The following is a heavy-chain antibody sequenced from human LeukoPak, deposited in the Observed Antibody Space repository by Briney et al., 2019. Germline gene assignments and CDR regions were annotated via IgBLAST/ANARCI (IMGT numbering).Heavy chain of an antibody. D-gene: IGHD1-26*01. CDR2: IGSSGSAI. V-gene: IGHV3-48*04. CDR1: GFTFSSYS. Sequence: PGGSLRLSCAASGFTFSSYSMNWVRQAPGKGLEWVSYIGSSGSAIYYADSVKGRFTISRDNAKNSVFLQMNSLRAEDTALYYCARDLSGSYSSVDYWGQGTLVTVSS. J-gene: IGHJ4*02. CDR3: ARDLSGSYSSVDY.